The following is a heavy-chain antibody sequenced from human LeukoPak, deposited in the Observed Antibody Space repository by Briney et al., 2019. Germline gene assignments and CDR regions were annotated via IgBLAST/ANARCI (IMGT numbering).Heavy chain of an antibody. V-gene: IGHV3-48*04. J-gene: IGHJ4*02. Sequence: GGSLRLSCVASGFTFSSYRMNWVRQAPGKGLEYISHISSSSDIIYYADSVKGRFTISRDNAKNSLYLQMNSLRAEDTAVYYCARDYYDSRGTPFDLWGQGTLVTVSS. CDR2: ISSSSDII. CDR1: GFTFSSYR. D-gene: IGHD3-22*01. CDR3: ARDYYDSRGTPFDL.